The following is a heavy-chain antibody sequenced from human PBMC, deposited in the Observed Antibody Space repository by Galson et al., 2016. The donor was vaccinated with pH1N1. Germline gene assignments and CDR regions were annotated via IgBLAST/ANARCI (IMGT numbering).Heavy chain of an antibody. D-gene: IGHD2-2*01. J-gene: IGHJ3*01. CDR3: ARDLDSASYKAKDGFDL. CDR2: INGGNGNT. CDR1: GYTFTSYA. V-gene: IGHV1-3*01. Sequence: SVKVSCKALGYTFTSYAVYWVRQAPGQSLEWMGWINGGNGNTKYSQKFQDRVTITRETSASTAYMELSGLKFEDAAVYFCARDLDSASYKAKDGFDLWGQGTKVSVSS.